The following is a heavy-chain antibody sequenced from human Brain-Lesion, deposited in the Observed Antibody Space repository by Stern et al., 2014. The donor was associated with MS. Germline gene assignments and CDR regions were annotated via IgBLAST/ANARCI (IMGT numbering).Heavy chain of an antibody. D-gene: IGHD2-15*01. J-gene: IGHJ4*02. CDR3: TRTQELAAFDF. V-gene: IGHV3-73*01. Sequence: VQLAASGGDLVQPGGSLKLPCATSGLTFDASAMHWVRQAPGKGPERLARIRTQANNYATAYAASVKGRFFVSRNDSVNVAYLQMSGLKTEDTAVYYCTRTQELAAFDFWGRGTLVTVSS. CDR2: IRTQANNYAT. CDR1: GLTFDASA.